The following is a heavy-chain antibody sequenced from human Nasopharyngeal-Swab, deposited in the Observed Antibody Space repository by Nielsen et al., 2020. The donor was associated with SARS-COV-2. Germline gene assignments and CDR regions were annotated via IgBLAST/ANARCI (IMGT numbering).Heavy chain of an antibody. D-gene: IGHD3-22*01. CDR2: ISWNSGSI. Sequence: SLKISCAASGFTFDDYAMHWVRQAPGKGLEWVSGISWNSGSIGYADSVKGRFTISRDNAKNSLYLQMNSLRAEDTAVYYCASHLSYYDRSGYFSEGFDYWGQGTLVTVSS. J-gene: IGHJ4*02. V-gene: IGHV3-9*01. CDR1: GFTFDDYA. CDR3: ASHLSYYDRSGYFSEGFDY.